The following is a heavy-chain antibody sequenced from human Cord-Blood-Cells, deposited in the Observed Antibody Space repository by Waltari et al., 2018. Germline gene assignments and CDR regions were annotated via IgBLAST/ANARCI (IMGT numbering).Heavy chain of an antibody. V-gene: IGHV1-8*03. D-gene: IGHD2-2*01. CDR1: GYTFTSYD. Sequence: QVQLVQSGAEVKKPGASVKVSCKASGYTFTSYDINWVRQATGQGVGWMGWMNPNSCNTGYAQKFQGRVTITRNTSISTAYMELSRLRSEDTAVYYCARLRRGGIVVVPAAFDIWGQGTMVTVSS. J-gene: IGHJ3*02. CDR2: MNPNSCNT. CDR3: ARLRRGGIVVVPAAFDI.